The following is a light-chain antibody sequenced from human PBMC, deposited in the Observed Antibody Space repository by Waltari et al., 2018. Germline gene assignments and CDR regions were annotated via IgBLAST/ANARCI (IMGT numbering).Light chain of an antibody. CDR3: HSRDAIGVGGS. J-gene: IGLJ2*01. CDR2: DKN. CDR1: GLRSYY. Sequence: SSELTQDPAVSVAMGQTVTITCQGNGLRSYYARWYQQRPGQAPILIMSDKNNRPSVCPHRFSGANSNNTASLTITGDQAEDEASYCCHSRDAIGVGGSFGGGTKLTVL. V-gene: IGLV3-19*01.